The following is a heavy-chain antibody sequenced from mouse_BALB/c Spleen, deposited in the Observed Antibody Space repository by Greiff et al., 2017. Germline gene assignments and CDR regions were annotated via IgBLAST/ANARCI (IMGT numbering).Heavy chain of an antibody. Sequence: EVQVVESGGGLVQPGGSRKLSCAASGFTFSSFGMHWVRQAPEKGLEWVAYISSGSSTIYYADTVKGRFTISRDNPKNTLFLQMTSLRSEDTAMYYCARGYYRYDGDAMDYWGQGTSVTVSS. D-gene: IGHD2-14*01. V-gene: IGHV5-17*02. CDR3: ARGYYRYDGDAMDY. J-gene: IGHJ4*01. CDR1: GFTFSSFG. CDR2: ISSGSSTI.